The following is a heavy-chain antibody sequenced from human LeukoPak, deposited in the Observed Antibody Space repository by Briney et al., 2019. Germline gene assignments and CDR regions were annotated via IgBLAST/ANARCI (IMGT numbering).Heavy chain of an antibody. CDR3: ATAYYDSSGSHHDAFDI. J-gene: IGHJ3*02. CDR2: ISSSSSNI. Sequence: GGSLRLSCAASGFTFSSYSMSWIRQAPGKGLGWVSSISSSSSNIYYADSVKGRFTISRDNAKNSLYLQMNSLRAEDTAVYYCATAYYDSSGSHHDAFDIWGQGTMVTVSS. CDR1: GFTFSSYS. D-gene: IGHD3-22*01. V-gene: IGHV3-48*04.